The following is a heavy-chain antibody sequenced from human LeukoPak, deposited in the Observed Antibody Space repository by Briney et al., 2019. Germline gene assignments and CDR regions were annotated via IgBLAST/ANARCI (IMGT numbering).Heavy chain of an antibody. V-gene: IGHV3-15*07. CDR2: TKSKTDGGTT. D-gene: IGHD3-16*02. Sequence: GGSLRLSCAASGFTFTNAWMNWVRQAPGKGLEWVGRTKSKTDGGTTDYAAPVKGRFTISRDDSKNTLYLQMNSLKTEDTAVYYCTTGPTRHYDYVWGSYQPVDYWGQGTLVTVSS. J-gene: IGHJ4*02. CDR1: GFTFTNAW. CDR3: TTGPTRHYDYVWGSYQPVDY.